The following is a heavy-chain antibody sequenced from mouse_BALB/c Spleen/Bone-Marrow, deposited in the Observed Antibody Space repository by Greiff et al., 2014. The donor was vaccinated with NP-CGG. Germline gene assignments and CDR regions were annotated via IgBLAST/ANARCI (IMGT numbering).Heavy chain of an antibody. J-gene: IGHJ3*01. D-gene: IGHD2-2*01. CDR1: GYSITSVYF. CDR2: ISYDGSN. V-gene: IGHV3-6*01. CDR3: TSYGYDGGFAY. Sequence: EVQLQQSGPGLVKPSQSLSLTCSVSGYSITSVYFWYWIRQFAGNRLEWMGYISYDGSNNYNPSLKNRISITRDTSKNQFFLRLNAVTAEDTATYYCTSYGYDGGFAYWGQGTLVTVSA.